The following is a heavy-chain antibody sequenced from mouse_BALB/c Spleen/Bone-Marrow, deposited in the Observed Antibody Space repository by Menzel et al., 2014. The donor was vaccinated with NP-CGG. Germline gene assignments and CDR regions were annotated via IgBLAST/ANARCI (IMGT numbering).Heavy chain of an antibody. CDR3: ATGNAMDY. D-gene: IGHD4-1*01. Sequence: EVHLVESGPSLVKPSQTLSLTCSVTGDSITGGYWNWIRKFPGNKLEYMGYISYSGSTYYNPSLKSRISITRDTSKNXYYLQLNSVTTEDTATYYCATGNAMDYWGQGTSVTVSS. CDR2: ISYSGST. CDR1: GDSITGGY. V-gene: IGHV3-8*02. J-gene: IGHJ4*01.